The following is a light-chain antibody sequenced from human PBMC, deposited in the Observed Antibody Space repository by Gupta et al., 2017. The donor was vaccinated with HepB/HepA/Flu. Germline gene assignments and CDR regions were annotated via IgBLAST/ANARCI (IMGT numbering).Light chain of an antibody. CDR1: QSVSSNY. CDR3: QQYSSSPFT. J-gene: IGKJ4*01. Sequence: EIVLTQSPGTLSLSPGERATLSCRASQSVSSNYLAWYQQKPGQAPRLLIYGASSRATGIPDRFSDSGSGTDFTLTISRLEPEDFAVYYCQQYSSSPFTFGGGTNVEIK. CDR2: GAS. V-gene: IGKV3-20*01.